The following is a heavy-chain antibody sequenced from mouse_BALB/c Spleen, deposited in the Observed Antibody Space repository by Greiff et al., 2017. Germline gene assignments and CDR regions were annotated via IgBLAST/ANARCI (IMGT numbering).Heavy chain of an antibody. CDR2: ISSGGST. Sequence: EVKLMESGGGLVKPGGSLKLSCAASGFTFSSYAMSWVRQTPEKRLEWVASISSGGSTYYPDSVKGRFTISRDNARNILYLQMSSLRSEDTAMYYCARGLRLHYFDDWGQGTTLTVSS. D-gene: IGHD1-2*01. V-gene: IGHV5-6-5*01. J-gene: IGHJ2*01. CDR3: ARGLRLHYFDD. CDR1: GFTFSSYA.